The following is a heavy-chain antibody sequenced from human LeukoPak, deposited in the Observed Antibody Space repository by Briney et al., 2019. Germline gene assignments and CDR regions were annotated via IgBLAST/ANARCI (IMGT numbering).Heavy chain of an antibody. J-gene: IGHJ6*02. V-gene: IGHV1-69*13. D-gene: IGHD3-3*01. CDR3: ARGGGIFGVLTTAHYYGMDV. Sequence: GASVKVSCKASGGTFSNSAISWVRQAPGQGLEWMGGLNPIFRTANYAHKFQGKVTITADESTSTAYMELSSLRFEDTAVYYCARGGGIFGVLTTAHYYGMDVWGQGTTVIVSS. CDR2: LNPIFRTA. CDR1: GGTFSNSA.